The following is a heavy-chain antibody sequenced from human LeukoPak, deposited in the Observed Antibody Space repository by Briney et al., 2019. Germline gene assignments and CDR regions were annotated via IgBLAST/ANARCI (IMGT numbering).Heavy chain of an antibody. CDR3: ERDPSEYEWQRGWYRDF. CDR1: GFSFSSYG. CDR2: INNRADET. V-gene: IGHV3-23*01. Sequence: QSGGSLRLSCAASGFSFSSYGMSWFRQAPGKGLEWVSTINNRADETRYADFVRGRFFISRDNSNSRLTLHMNNLRVEDTAVYYCERDPSEYEWQRGWYRDFWGQGSQVTVSS. J-gene: IGHJ4*02. D-gene: IGHD6-19*01.